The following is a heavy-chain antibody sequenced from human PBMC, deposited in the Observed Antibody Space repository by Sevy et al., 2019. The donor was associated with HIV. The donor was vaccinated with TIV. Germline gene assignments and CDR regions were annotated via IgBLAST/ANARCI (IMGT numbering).Heavy chain of an antibody. Sequence: SETLSLTCAVSGVSISSCAYSWNWIRQPPGKGLEWIGYSYHTGYTHYNPSLKSRITILLDRSKNQFSLRLSSVTAADTAVYFCARDGGTMTTPGSFDIWGQGTMVTVSS. CDR3: ARDGGTMTTPGSFDI. CDR1: GVSISSCAYS. V-gene: IGHV4-30-2*01. CDR2: SYHTGYT. J-gene: IGHJ3*02. D-gene: IGHD4-17*01.